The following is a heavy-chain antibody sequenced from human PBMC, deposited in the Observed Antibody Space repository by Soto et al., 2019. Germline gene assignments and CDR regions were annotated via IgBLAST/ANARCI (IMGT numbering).Heavy chain of an antibody. CDR2: MNPNSGNT. Sequence: SAKVSCKASGYTFTSYDINWARQATGQGLEWMGWMNPNSGNTGYAQKFQGRVTMTRNTSISTAYMELSSLRSEDTAVYYCARGRPRLSQRGIHDNNWFDPWGQGTLVTVSS. V-gene: IGHV1-8*01. CDR1: GYTFTSYD. CDR3: ARGRPRLSQRGIHDNNWFDP. D-gene: IGHD6-13*01. J-gene: IGHJ5*02.